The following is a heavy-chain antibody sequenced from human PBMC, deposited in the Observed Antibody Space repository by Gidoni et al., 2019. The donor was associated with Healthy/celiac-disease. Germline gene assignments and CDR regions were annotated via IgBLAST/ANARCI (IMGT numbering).Heavy chain of an antibody. V-gene: IGHV3-23*01. CDR2: ISGSGGST. D-gene: IGHD2-15*01. J-gene: IGHJ6*02. CDR1: GFTFSRYA. Sequence: EVQLLESGGGLVQPGGSLRLSCAASGFTFSRYAMSWVRQAPGKGLEWVSAISGSGGSTYYADSVKGRFTISRDNSKNTLYLQMNSLRAEDTAVYYCAKGDYCSGGSCYSLGISYYGMDVWGQGTTVTVSS. CDR3: AKGDYCSGGSCYSLGISYYGMDV.